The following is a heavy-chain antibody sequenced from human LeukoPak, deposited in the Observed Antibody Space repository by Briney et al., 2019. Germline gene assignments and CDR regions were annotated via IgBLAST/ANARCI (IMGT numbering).Heavy chain of an antibody. Sequence: PPETLSLTCTVSGGSISSYYWSWIRQPPGKGLEWIGYIYSSGSTNYNPSLKSRVTISVDTSKNQFSLKLSSVTAADTAVYYCARRATMLAGGYFDYWGQGTLVTVSS. CDR1: GGSISSYY. CDR2: IYSSGST. CDR3: ARRATMLAGGYFDY. V-gene: IGHV4-4*09. J-gene: IGHJ4*02. D-gene: IGHD5-12*01.